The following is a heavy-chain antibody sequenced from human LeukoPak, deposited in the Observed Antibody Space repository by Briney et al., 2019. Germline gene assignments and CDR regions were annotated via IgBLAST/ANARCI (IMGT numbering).Heavy chain of an antibody. D-gene: IGHD2-2*01. CDR1: GFTFSSYA. CDR2: ISASGGST. V-gene: IGHV3-23*01. CDR3: AKGLVPAAIRVVDY. J-gene: IGHJ4*02. Sequence: GGSLRLSCAASGFTFSSYAMSWVRQAPGKGLEWVSAISASGGSTYYADSVKGRFTVSRDNSQNTLYLQVNSLRAEDTAVYYCAKGLVPAAIRVVDYWGQGTLVTVSS.